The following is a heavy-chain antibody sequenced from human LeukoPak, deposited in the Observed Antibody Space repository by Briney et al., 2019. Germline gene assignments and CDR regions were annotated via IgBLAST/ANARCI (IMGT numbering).Heavy chain of an antibody. J-gene: IGHJ4*02. V-gene: IGHV3-30*18. D-gene: IGHD1-26*01. Sequence: GGSLRLSCAASGFTFGSYGMHWVRQAPGKGLEWVAVISYDGSNKYYADSVKGRFTISRDNSKNTLYLQMNSLRAEDTAVYYCAKEDVVGANFDYWGQGTLVTVSS. CDR1: GFTFGSYG. CDR3: AKEDVVGANFDY. CDR2: ISYDGSNK.